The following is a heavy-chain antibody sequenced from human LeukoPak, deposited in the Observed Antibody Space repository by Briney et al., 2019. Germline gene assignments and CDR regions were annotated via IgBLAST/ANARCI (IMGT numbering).Heavy chain of an antibody. J-gene: IGHJ5*02. V-gene: IGHV1-46*01. CDR3: ARAMYYDILTGHKGAFDP. Sequence: ASVKVSCKASGYSFTPYYLHWLGQAPGQGLEWRGVINPSDSTTTYAQKFQGRLTMTRDTSTSTVYIDLSSLRSEETAVYYCARAMYYDILTGHKGAFDPWGQGTLVTVSS. CDR2: INPSDSTT. CDR1: GYSFTPYY. D-gene: IGHD3-9*01.